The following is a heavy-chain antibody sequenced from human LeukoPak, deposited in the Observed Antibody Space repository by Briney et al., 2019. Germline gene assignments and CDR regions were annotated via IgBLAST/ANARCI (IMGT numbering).Heavy chain of an antibody. J-gene: IGHJ6*02. Sequence: GGSLRLSCAASGFIFSNYAMTWVRQAPGKGLEWVSILGGLSESVYYPDSVKGRFTVSRDNSKDTLYLEINSLRGEDTATYYCARRWLGDPYGLDVWGQGTTVTVSS. CDR2: LGGLSESV. CDR1: GFIFSNYA. D-gene: IGHD3-10*01. V-gene: IGHV3-23*01. CDR3: ARRWLGDPYGLDV.